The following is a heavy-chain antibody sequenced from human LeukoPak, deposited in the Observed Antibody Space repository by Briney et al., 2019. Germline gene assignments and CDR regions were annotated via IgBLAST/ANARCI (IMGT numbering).Heavy chain of an antibody. D-gene: IGHD6-13*01. V-gene: IGHV1-18*01. CDR3: ARVPYISSWYLGAPYYYGMDV. CDR2: ISAYNGNT. J-gene: IGHJ6*02. Sequence: ASVKVSCKASGYTFTSYGISWVRQAPGQGLEWMGWISAYNGNTNYAQKLQGRVTMTTDTSTSTAYMELRSLRSDDTAVYYCARVPYISSWYLGAPYYYGMDVWGQGTTVTVSS. CDR1: GYTFTSYG.